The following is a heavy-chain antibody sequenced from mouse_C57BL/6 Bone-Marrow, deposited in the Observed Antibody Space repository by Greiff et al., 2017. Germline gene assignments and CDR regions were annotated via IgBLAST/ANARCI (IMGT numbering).Heavy chain of an antibody. CDR1: GFTFSSYA. V-gene: IGHV5-4*01. CDR2: ISDGGSYT. J-gene: IGHJ1*03. Sequence: EVKLVEPGGGLVKPGGSLKLSCAASGFTFSSYAMPWVRQTPEKRLEWVATISDGGSYTYYPDNVKGRFTISRDNAKNNLYLQLSHLKSEDTAMYYCARDFYWYFDVWGTGTAITVSS. CDR3: ARDFYWYFDV.